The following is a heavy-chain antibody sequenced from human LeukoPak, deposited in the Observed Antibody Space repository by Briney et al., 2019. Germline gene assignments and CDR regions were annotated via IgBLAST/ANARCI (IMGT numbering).Heavy chain of an antibody. D-gene: IGHD3-10*01. J-gene: IGHJ4*02. CDR2: INHSGST. Sequence: GSLRLSCVAPDFTFDFYWMTWVRQAPGKGLEWIGEINHSGSTNYNPSLKSRVTISVDTSKNQSSLKLSSVTAADTAVYYCARDRNGSGSYPADYWGQGTLVTVSS. V-gene: IGHV4-34*01. CDR1: DFTFDFYW. CDR3: ARDRNGSGSYPADY.